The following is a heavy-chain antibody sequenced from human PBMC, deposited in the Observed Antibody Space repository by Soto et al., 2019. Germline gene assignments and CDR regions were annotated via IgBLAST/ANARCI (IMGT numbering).Heavy chain of an antibody. CDR3: ATPYGDYYFDY. J-gene: IGHJ4*02. CDR1: GVTFSSYT. CDR2: IIPSLGIA. V-gene: IGHV1-69*02. Sequence: QVQLVQSGAEVKKPGSSVKVSCKASGVTFSSYTISWVRQAPGQGLEWMGRIIPSLGIANYAQKLQGRVTITADKSTSTAYMELSSLRSEDTAVYYCATPYGDYYFDYWGQGTLVTVSS. D-gene: IGHD4-17*01.